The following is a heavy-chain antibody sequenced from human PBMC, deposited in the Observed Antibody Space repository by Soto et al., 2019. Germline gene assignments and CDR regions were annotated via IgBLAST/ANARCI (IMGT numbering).Heavy chain of an antibody. Sequence: QVQLQQWGAGLLKPSETLSLTCAVYGGSFSGYYWSWICQRPRQGLEWVGEINHSGSTNYNPSPKRRLTISVDTPKNQCSLKLSSVTAADTAVYYCARRGSRWYPPPAKNWFYPWGQGTLVTVSS. CDR3: ARRGSRWYPPPAKNWFYP. D-gene: IGHD6-13*01. V-gene: IGHV4-34*01. CDR1: GGSFSGYY. J-gene: IGHJ5*02. CDR2: INHSGST.